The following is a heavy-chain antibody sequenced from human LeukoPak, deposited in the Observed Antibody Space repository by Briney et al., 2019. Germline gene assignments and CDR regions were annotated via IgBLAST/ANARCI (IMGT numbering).Heavy chain of an antibody. Sequence: GGSLRLSCAASGFTFDDYAMHWVRQAPGKGLEWVSGISWNSGSIGYADSVKSRFTISRDNAKNSLYLRMNSLRAEDTALYYCAKGGRWLQLYYFDYWGQGTLVTVSS. J-gene: IGHJ4*02. CDR2: ISWNSGSI. D-gene: IGHD5-12*01. CDR1: GFTFDDYA. CDR3: AKGGRWLQLYYFDY. V-gene: IGHV3-9*01.